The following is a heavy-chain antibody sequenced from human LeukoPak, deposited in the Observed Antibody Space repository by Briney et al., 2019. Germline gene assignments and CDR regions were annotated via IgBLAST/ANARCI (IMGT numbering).Heavy chain of an antibody. V-gene: IGHV3-7*01. D-gene: IGHD3-10*01. CDR3: AKDGIRISHYYGSGSYYNVLYFDY. Sequence: PGGSLRLSCAASGFTFSSYWMSWVRQAPGKGLEWVANIKEDGGEIQYADSVKGRFTISRDNAKNSLYPQMSSLRAEDTAVYSCAKDGIRISHYYGSGSYYNVLYFDYWGQGTLVTVSS. CDR1: GFTFSSYW. J-gene: IGHJ4*02. CDR2: IKEDGGEI.